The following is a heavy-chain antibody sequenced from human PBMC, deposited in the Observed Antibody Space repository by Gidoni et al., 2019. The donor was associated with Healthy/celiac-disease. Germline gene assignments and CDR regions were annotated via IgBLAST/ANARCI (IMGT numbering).Heavy chain of an antibody. V-gene: IGHV3-23*01. J-gene: IGHJ4*02. CDR1: GFTFSSYA. CDR2: ISGSGGST. Sequence: EVQLLESGGGLVQPGGSLRLSCAASGFTFSSYAMSWVRQAPGKGLEWVSAISGSGGSTYYADSVKGRFTISRDNSKNTLYLQMNSLRAEDTAVYYCAKGVDDYVWGSYRYFDYWGQGTLVTVSS. CDR3: AKGVDDYVWGSYRYFDY. D-gene: IGHD3-16*02.